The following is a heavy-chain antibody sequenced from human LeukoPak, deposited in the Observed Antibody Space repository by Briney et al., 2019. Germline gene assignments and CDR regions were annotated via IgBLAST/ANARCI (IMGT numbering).Heavy chain of an antibody. V-gene: IGHV3-23*01. Sequence: GGSLRLSCAASGFTFGSHAMSWVRQAPGKGLEWVSAITSGSGSNVYYTDSLKGRFTISRDNSKNTLYLQMNSLRAEDTAVYYCARHGSWSFDYWGQGTLVTVSA. CDR3: ARHGSWSFDY. J-gene: IGHJ4*02. CDR2: ITSGSGSNV. D-gene: IGHD6-13*01. CDR1: GFTFGSHA.